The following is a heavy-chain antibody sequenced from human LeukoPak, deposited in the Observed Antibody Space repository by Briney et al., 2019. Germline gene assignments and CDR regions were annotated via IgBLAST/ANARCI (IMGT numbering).Heavy chain of an antibody. D-gene: IGHD3-10*01. J-gene: IGHJ4*02. Sequence: GGSLRLSCAASGFTFSSHWMNWVRQAPGKGLEWVANIKQDGSEKYYVDSVKGRFTISRDNAKNSLYLQMNSLRAEDTAVYYCASSTPISYHSGNLGGYSFDYWGQGTLVTVSS. V-gene: IGHV3-7*03. CDR3: ASSTPISYHSGNLGGYSFDY. CDR2: IKQDGSEK. CDR1: GFTFSSHW.